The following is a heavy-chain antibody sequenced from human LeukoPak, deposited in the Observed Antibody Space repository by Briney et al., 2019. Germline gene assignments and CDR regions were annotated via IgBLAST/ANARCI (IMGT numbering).Heavy chain of an antibody. D-gene: IGHD3-3*01. CDR1: GYTFSSYG. J-gene: IGHJ5*02. Sequence: ASVKVSCKASGYTFSSYGISWVRQAPGQGLEWMGCISAYNGNTNYAQKLQGRVTMTTDTSTSTAYMELRSLRSEDTAVYYCARDKRFLEWLLWGSWFDPWGQGTLVTVSS. V-gene: IGHV1-18*01. CDR3: ARDKRFLEWLLWGSWFDP. CDR2: ISAYNGNT.